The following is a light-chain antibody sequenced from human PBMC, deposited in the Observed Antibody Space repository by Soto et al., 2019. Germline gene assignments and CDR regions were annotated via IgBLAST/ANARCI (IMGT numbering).Light chain of an antibody. J-gene: IGKJ2*01. CDR2: DAS. CDR3: QQSDSTPYT. Sequence: SPLGKYVGDRVSLYHWASHPLSTYLNWYQQKPGKAPSLLIYDASSLLSGFPTKYRGSESGTGFTHSISSLLPKYCSTFCCQQSDSTPYTLGQGTKVEIK. CDR1: HPLSTY. V-gene: IGKV1-39*01.